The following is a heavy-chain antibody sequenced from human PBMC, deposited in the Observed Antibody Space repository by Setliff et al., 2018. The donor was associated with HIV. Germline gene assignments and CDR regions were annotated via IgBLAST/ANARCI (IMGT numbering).Heavy chain of an antibody. CDR2: IYTSGST. D-gene: IGHD6-13*01. CDR1: GGSIISGSNY. J-gene: IGHJ3*02. V-gene: IGHV4-61*02. CDR3: VRGPHTSSWYGGYAFDI. Sequence: SETLSLTCTVSGGSIISGSNYWSWIRQPAGRGLEWIGRIYTSGSTNYNPSLKSRVTMSVDTSKNQFSLNLNSVTAADTAVYYCVRGPHTSSWYGGYAFDIWGQGTMVTVSS.